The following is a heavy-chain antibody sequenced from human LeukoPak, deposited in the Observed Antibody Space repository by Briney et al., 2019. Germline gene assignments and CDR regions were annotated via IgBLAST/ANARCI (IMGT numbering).Heavy chain of an antibody. CDR2: TYYTSKCNT. D-gene: IGHD4-17*01. Sequence: SQTLSLSCAISGDSVSTSGVAWNWVRPSPSRGLEWLGRTYYTSKCNTDYAVSVKSRIVVNPDTSKNQFSLQLNSGTSEETAVYYCARHVDYARWFDPGGQGTLVTVSS. CDR1: GDSVSTSGVA. V-gene: IGHV6-1*01. CDR3: ARHVDYARWFDP. J-gene: IGHJ5*02.